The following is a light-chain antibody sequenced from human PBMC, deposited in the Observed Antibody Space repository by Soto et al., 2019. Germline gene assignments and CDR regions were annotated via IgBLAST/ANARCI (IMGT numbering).Light chain of an antibody. CDR1: QSISSSD. V-gene: IGKV3-20*01. J-gene: IGKJ2*01. CDR2: GAS. Sequence: EIVLTQSPGTLSLSPGERATLSCRASQSISSSDLAWYQQKPGQAPRLLIFGASSRAPDIPDRFSGSGSGTDFTLTISRLEPEDFAVYYCQQSEHSPPKYTFGQGTKLEI. CDR3: QQSEHSPPKYT.